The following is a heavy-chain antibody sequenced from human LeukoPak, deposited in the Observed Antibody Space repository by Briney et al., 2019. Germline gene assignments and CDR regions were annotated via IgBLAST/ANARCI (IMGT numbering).Heavy chain of an antibody. Sequence: ASVKVSCKASAYTFTSYYMHWVRQAPGQGLEWMGIINPSGGSTSYAQKFQGRVTMTRDMSTSTVYMELSSLRSEDTAVYYCARDPRALAVDDAFDIWGQGTMVTVSS. J-gene: IGHJ3*02. CDR1: AYTFTSYY. D-gene: IGHD2-15*01. CDR3: ARDPRALAVDDAFDI. V-gene: IGHV1-46*01. CDR2: INPSGGST.